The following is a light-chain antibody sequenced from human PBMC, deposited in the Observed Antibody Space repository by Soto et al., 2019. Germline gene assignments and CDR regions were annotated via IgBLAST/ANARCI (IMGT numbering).Light chain of an antibody. J-gene: IGKJ1*01. CDR3: QQYNNWQWT. Sequence: EKVMTQSPATLSVSPGERATLSCRASQSVSSDLAWYQQKPGQAPRLLIYGASTRATGIPARFSGSGSGTEFTFIISSRQSEDFAFYFCQQYNNWQWTFCQGTKVEIK. CDR1: QSVSSD. CDR2: GAS. V-gene: IGKV3-15*01.